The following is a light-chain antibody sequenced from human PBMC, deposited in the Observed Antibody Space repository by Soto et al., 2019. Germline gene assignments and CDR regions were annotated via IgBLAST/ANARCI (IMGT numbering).Light chain of an antibody. V-gene: IGKV1-5*01. CDR2: DAS. Sequence: DIQMTQSPSTLSASVGDRVIITCRASQSINSWLAWYQQKPGKAPKLLIYDASSLESGVPSRFSGSGSGTDFTLTISSLEPEDFAVYYCQQRNILPLTFGGGTKVEIK. CDR1: QSINSW. CDR3: QQRNILPLT. J-gene: IGKJ4*01.